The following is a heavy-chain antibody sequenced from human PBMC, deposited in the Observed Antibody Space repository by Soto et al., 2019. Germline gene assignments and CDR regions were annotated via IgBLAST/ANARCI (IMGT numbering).Heavy chain of an antibody. CDR3: ARVYDDYLIDAFDI. CDR2: IGRRGSPI. Sequence: EAQLVESGGGLVQPGGSLRLSCAAFEFTLSNYEMDWVRQAPGKGLEWVSHIGRRGSPIYYADSVKGRFTISRDNAKNSGFLQMNSLRPEDTAVYYCARVYDDYLIDAFDIWGQGTMVSVSS. J-gene: IGHJ3*02. CDR1: EFTLSNYE. V-gene: IGHV3-48*03. D-gene: IGHD4-17*01.